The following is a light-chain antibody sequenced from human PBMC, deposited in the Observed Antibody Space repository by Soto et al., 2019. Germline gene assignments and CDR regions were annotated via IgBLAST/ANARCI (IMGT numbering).Light chain of an antibody. J-gene: IGKJ5*01. V-gene: IGKV3-20*01. CDR1: QTVRNNY. CDR2: DAS. CDR3: QQYGSSPQT. Sequence: EFVLTQSPGTLSLSPGERATLSCRASQTVRNNYLAWYQQKPGQAPRLLIYDASSRATGIPDRFSGVGSGTDFTLTISRLEPEDFAVYYCQQYGSSPQTFGQGTRLEIK.